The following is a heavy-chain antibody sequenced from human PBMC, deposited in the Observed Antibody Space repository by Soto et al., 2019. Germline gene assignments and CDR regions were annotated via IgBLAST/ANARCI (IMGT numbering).Heavy chain of an antibody. CDR3: ARDNSVPRQKYSSSWYPADYYFYYGLDV. J-gene: IGHJ6*02. D-gene: IGHD6-13*01. Sequence: GASVKVSCKISGGTFSTYAITWVRLAPGQGLQWMGGIIPMFGTANYAQKFQGRVTITADESTTTAYMELSSLRSEDTAVYYCARDNSVPRQKYSSSWYPADYYFYYGLDVWGQGTTVTV. CDR1: GGTFSTYA. CDR2: IIPMFGTA. V-gene: IGHV1-69*13.